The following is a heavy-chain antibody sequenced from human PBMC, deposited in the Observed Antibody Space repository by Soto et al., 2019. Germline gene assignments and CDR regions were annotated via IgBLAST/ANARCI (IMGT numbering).Heavy chain of an antibody. V-gene: IGHV3-33*01. CDR2: VWDDGGTK. J-gene: IGHJ6*02. CDR3: VRAAGYSGNDYVDYSGMDV. CDR1: GFTFRNYG. D-gene: IGHD5-12*01. Sequence: QVQLVDSGGGVVQPGRSLRLSCAASGFTFRNYGMHWVRQAPANGLEWVALVWDDGGTKNYVDSVKGRFTISRDNSQKTFYLQMNSLRDEETAVYYCVRAAGYSGNDYVDYSGMDVWGQGTTVTVSS.